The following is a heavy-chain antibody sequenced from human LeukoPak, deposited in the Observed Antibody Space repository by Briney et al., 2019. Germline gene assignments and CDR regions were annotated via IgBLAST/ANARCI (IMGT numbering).Heavy chain of an antibody. V-gene: IGHV3-7*01. J-gene: IGHJ4*02. CDR1: GFTFSSYW. CDR2: IKQDGSEK. D-gene: IGHD2-15*01. CDR3: ARDVINWTYCSGGSCYSGVDY. Sequence: GGSLRLSCAASGFTFSSYWMSWVRQAPGKGLEWVANIKQDGSEKYYVDSVKGRFTISRDNSKNTLYLQMNSLRAEDTAVYYCARDVINWTYCSGGSCYSGVDYWGQGTLVTVSS.